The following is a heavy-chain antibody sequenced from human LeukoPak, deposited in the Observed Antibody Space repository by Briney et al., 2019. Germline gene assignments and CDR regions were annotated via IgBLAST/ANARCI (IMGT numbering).Heavy chain of an antibody. D-gene: IGHD6-19*01. CDR3: ARPTGQWLVRGAFDI. Sequence: PSQALSLTCTVSGGSISSSSYYWGWIRQPPGKGLEWIGSIYYSGSTYYNPSLKSRVTISVDTSKNQFSLKLSSVTAADTAVYYCARPTGQWLVRGAFDIWGQGTMVTVSS. CDR2: IYYSGST. V-gene: IGHV4-39*07. J-gene: IGHJ3*02. CDR1: GGSISSSSYY.